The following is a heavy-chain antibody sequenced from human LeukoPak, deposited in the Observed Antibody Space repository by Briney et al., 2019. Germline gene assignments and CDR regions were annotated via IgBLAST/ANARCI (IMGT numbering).Heavy chain of an antibody. CDR3: AKEYSGYDFDY. J-gene: IGHJ4*02. D-gene: IGHD5-12*01. CDR2: ISGSAGYT. Sequence: GGSLRLSCAASGFPLRSYSLSWVRQAPGKGLEWVSAISGSAGYTYYADSVKGRFTISRDISKNTLYLQMISLRADDTAVHYCAKEYSGYDFDYWGQGTLVTISS. V-gene: IGHV3-23*01. CDR1: GFPLRSYS.